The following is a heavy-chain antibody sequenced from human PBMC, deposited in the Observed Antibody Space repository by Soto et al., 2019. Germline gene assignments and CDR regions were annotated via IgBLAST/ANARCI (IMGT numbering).Heavy chain of an antibody. D-gene: IGHD3-10*01. Sequence: EVQLVESGGGLVKPGGSLRLSCAASGFTFSSYSMNWVRQAPGKGLEWVSSISSSSSYIYYADSVKGRFTISRDNAKNSLYLQMNSLRAEDTAVYCCARDILGITMVRGDYWGQGTLVTVSS. CDR1: GFTFSSYS. J-gene: IGHJ4*02. CDR2: ISSSSSYI. CDR3: ARDILGITMVRGDY. V-gene: IGHV3-21*01.